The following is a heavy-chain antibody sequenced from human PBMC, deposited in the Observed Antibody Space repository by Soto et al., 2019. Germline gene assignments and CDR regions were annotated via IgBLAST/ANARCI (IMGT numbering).Heavy chain of an antibody. V-gene: IGHV3-30-3*01. Sequence: TGGSLRLSCAASGFTFSSYAMHWVRQAPGKGLEWVAVISYDGSNKYYADSVKGRFTISRDNSKNTLYLQMNSLRAEDTAVYYCAREFESSSSIAFDYWGQGTLVTVSS. CDR1: GFTFSSYA. D-gene: IGHD6-6*01. J-gene: IGHJ4*02. CDR2: ISYDGSNK. CDR3: AREFESSSSIAFDY.